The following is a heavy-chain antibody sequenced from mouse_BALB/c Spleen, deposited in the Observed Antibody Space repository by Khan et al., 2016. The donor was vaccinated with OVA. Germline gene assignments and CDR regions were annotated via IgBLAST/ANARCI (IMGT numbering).Heavy chain of an antibody. D-gene: IGHD3-2*02. Sequence: QVRLQQSGAELVRPGASVKLSCKTSGYIFTSYWIHWVKQRSGQGLEWIARIYPGTDNTYYNEKLKDKATLTADKSSSTAFMQLTSLKSEDSAVYFCAREEALYYFDYWGQGTTLTVSS. CDR2: IYPGTDNT. V-gene: IGHV1S132*01. CDR3: AREEALYYFDY. J-gene: IGHJ2*01. CDR1: GYIFTSYW.